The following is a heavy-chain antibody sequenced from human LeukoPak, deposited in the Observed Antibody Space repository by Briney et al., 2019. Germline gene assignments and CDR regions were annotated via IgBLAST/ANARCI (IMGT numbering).Heavy chain of an antibody. V-gene: IGHV1-2*04. CDR1: GYTFTGYY. CDR2: INPNSGGT. Sequence: ASVKVSCKASGYTFTGYYMHWVRQAPGQGLEWMGWINPNSGGTNYAQKFQGWVTMTRDTSISTAYMELSRLRSDDTAVYYCARDEGGRGSSGYYLIPWGQGTLVTVSS. D-gene: IGHD3-22*01. CDR3: ARDEGGRGSSGYYLIP. J-gene: IGHJ5*02.